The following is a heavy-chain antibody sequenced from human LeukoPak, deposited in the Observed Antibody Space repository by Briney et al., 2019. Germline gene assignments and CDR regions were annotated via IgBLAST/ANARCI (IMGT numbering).Heavy chain of an antibody. CDR3: AKRPSDYGDYVTYFDY. D-gene: IGHD4-17*01. J-gene: IGHJ4*02. V-gene: IGHV3-30*18. CDR2: ISDDGRNK. CDR1: GFSFISYG. Sequence: GGSLRLSCAASGFSFISYGMHWARQAPGKGLEWVGVISDDGRNKKYADSGKGRFTISRDNSKDTLYLQMNSLRDEDTAVYYCAKRPSDYGDYVTYFDYWGQGTLVTVSS.